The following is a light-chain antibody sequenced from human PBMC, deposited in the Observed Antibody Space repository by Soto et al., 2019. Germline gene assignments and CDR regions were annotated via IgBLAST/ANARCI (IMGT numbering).Light chain of an antibody. CDR2: SRN. V-gene: IGLV1-44*01. CDR1: SSNIGSNS. CDR3: LVWDDSLNGYV. J-gene: IGLJ1*01. Sequence: QSVLTQPPSASGTPGQGVTISCSGSSSNIGSNSVNWYQQFPGTAPKLLIYSRNQRPSGVPDRFSGSKSGTSASLAINGLQSEDEADYYCLVWDDSLNGYVFGTGTKVTVL.